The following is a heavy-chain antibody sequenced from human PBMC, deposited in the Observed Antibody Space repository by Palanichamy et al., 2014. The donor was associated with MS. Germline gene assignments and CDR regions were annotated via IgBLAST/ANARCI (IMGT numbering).Heavy chain of an antibody. CDR2: INAGNGNT. Sequence: QVQLVQSGAEVEKPGASVKVSCKASGYTFTSYAMHWVRQAPGQRLEWMGWINAGNGNTKYSQKFQGRVTITRDTSASTAYMELSSLRSEDTAVYYCARQGGYYYGMDVWGQGTTVTVSS. CDR3: ARQGGYYYGMDV. CDR1: GYTFTSYA. D-gene: IGHD2-15*01. J-gene: IGHJ6*02. V-gene: IGHV1-3*01.